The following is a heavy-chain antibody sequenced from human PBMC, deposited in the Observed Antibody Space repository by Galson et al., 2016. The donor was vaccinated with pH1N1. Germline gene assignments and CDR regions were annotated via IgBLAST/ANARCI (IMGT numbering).Heavy chain of an antibody. V-gene: IGHV5-51*03. CDR2: IYPDDSDT. Sequence: VKKPGESLKISCKGSGYRFASQWIGWVRQMPGKGLEWMGIIYPDDSDTRYSPSFQGQVTISVDKSFTTAYLQWSSLKASDTSMYYCATSRSIAGIHFDYRGQGTLVTVSS. CDR3: ATSRSIAGIHFDY. J-gene: IGHJ4*02. CDR1: GYRFASQW. D-gene: IGHD6-6*01.